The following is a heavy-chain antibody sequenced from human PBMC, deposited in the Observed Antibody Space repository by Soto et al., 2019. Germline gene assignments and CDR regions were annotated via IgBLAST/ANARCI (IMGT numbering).Heavy chain of an antibody. CDR1: GYTLTELS. Sequence: ASVKVSCRVSGYTLTELSMHWVRQAPGKGLEWMGGFDPEDGETIYAQKFQGRVTMTEDTSTDTAYMELSSLRSEDTAVYYCATFPLYYYHSSGSHDYWGQLTLFTAYS. CDR2: FDPEDGET. V-gene: IGHV1-24*01. D-gene: IGHD3-22*01. CDR3: ATFPLYYYHSSGSHDY. J-gene: IGHJ4*02.